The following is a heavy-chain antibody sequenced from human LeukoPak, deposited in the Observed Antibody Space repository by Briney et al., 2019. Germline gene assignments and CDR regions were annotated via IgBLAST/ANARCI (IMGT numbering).Heavy chain of an antibody. Sequence: GGSLRLSCVASGFTFDDYGMFWVRQTPGKGLEWVSGISWNSGIIVYADSVKGRFTISRDNAKNSLFLQMNSLRVEDTALYYCAKDRFFYDSSKTAWGQGTLVTVSS. CDR1: GFTFDDYG. CDR2: ISWNSGII. CDR3: AKDRFFYDSSKTA. J-gene: IGHJ5*02. D-gene: IGHD3-22*01. V-gene: IGHV3-9*01.